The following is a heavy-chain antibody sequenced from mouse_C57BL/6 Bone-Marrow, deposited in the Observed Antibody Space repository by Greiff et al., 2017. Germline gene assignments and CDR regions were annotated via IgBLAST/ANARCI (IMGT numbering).Heavy chain of an antibody. J-gene: IGHJ3*01. Sequence: VKLVESGPGLVQPSQSLSITYTVSGFSLTSYGVHWVRQPPGKGLEWLGVIWSGGSTDYNAAFISRLSISKDNSKSQVFFKMNSLQADDTAIYYCAKRGYDYDGFAYWGQGTLVTVSA. CDR3: AKRGYDYDGFAY. CDR1: GFSLTSYG. D-gene: IGHD2-4*01. CDR2: IWSGGST. V-gene: IGHV2-4*01.